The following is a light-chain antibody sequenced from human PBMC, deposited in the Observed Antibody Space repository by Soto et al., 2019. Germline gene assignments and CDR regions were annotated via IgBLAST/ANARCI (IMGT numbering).Light chain of an antibody. CDR2: KAS. V-gene: IGKV1-5*03. CDR3: LQDYNYPWT. J-gene: IGKJ1*01. Sequence: DIQMTQSPSTLSASLGDRVTITCRASQSISSWLAWYQQKPGKAPKLLIYKASSLESGVPSRFSGSGSGTEFTLTISSLQPDDFATYYCLQDYNYPWTFGQGTKVDIK. CDR1: QSISSW.